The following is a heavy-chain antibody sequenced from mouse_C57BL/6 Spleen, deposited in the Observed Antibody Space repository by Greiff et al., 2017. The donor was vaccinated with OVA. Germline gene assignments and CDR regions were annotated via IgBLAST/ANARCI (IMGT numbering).Heavy chain of an antibody. CDR1: GFSLTSYG. D-gene: IGHD2-4*01. J-gene: IGHJ2*01. V-gene: IGHV2-2*01. CDR3: ARKGDYDEENFDY. Sequence: VQVVESGPGLVQPSQSLSITCTVSGFSLTSYGVHWVRQSPGKGLEWLGVIWSGGSTDYNAAFISRLSISKDNSKSQVFFKMNSLQADDTAIYYCARKGDYDEENFDYWGQGTTLTVSS. CDR2: IWSGGST.